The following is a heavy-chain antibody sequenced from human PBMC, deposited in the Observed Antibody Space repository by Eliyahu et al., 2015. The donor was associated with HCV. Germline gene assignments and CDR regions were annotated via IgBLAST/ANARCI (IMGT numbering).Heavy chain of an antibody. J-gene: IGHJ6*02. CDR3: AKDSGGPVMASSYYYGMDV. Sequence: EVKLVESGGGLVQPGRSLRLSCVASGFPFDDHAMHWVRQSPGKGLEWGSGISWNGGRIGYADSVKGRFTISRDNAKNSLYLEMSSLRDDDTALYYCAKDSGGPVMASSYYYGMDVWGQGTTVTVSS. V-gene: IGHV3-9*01. CDR1: GFPFDDHA. D-gene: IGHD2-8*01. CDR2: ISWNGGRI.